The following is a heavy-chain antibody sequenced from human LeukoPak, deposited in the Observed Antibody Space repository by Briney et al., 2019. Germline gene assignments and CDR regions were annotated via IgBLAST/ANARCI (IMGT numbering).Heavy chain of an antibody. CDR2: IYHSGST. Sequence: SETLSLTCAVSGGSISSSNWWSWVRQPPGKGLEWIGEIYHSGSTNYNPSLKSRVTISVDKSKNQFSLKLSSVTAADTAVYYCARIHRYCSGGACYVLDNWGQGTLVAVSS. CDR1: GGSISSSNW. CDR3: ARIHRYCSGGACYVLDN. D-gene: IGHD2-15*01. J-gene: IGHJ4*02. V-gene: IGHV4-4*02.